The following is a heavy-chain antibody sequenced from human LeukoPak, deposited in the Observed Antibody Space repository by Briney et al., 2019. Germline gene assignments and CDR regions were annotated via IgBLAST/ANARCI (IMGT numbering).Heavy chain of an antibody. CDR3: ARGGHSSGWYYYYYYGMDV. Sequence: ASVKVSCKASGYTFTSYDINWVRQATGQGLEWMGWMNPNSGNTGYAQKIQGRVTMTRNTSISTAYMELSSLRSEDTAVYYCARGGHSSGWYYYYYYGMDVWGQGTTVTVSS. D-gene: IGHD6-19*01. CDR1: GYTFTSYD. CDR2: MNPNSGNT. V-gene: IGHV1-8*01. J-gene: IGHJ6*02.